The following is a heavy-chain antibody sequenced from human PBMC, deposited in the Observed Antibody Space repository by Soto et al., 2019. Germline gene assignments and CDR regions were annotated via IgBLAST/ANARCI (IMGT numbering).Heavy chain of an antibody. CDR1: GFTFSSYG. Sequence: GGSLRLSCAASGFTFSSYGMHWVRQAPGKGLEWVAVISYDGSNKYYADSVKGRFTISRDNPKNTLYLQMNSLRAEDTAVYYCARDLYYYDSSGYSTFDYWGQGTLVTVSS. CDR3: ARDLYYYDSSGYSTFDY. V-gene: IGHV3-30*03. J-gene: IGHJ4*02. D-gene: IGHD3-22*01. CDR2: ISYDGSNK.